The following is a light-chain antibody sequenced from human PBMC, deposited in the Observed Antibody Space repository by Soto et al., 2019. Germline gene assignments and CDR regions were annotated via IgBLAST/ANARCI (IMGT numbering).Light chain of an antibody. CDR2: DVS. CDR1: SSDVGGYNY. V-gene: IGLV2-14*01. J-gene: IGLJ3*02. Sequence: QSVLTQPASVSGSRGQSITISCTGTSSDVGGYNYVSWYQQHPGKAPKLMIYDVSNRPSGVSNRFSGSKSGNTASLTISGLQAEDEVDYYCSSYTTSSTWVFGGGTKVTVL. CDR3: SSYTTSSTWV.